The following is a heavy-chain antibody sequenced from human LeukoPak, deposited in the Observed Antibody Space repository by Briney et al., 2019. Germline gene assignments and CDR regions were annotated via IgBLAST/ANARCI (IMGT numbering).Heavy chain of an antibody. Sequence: GSLRLSCAASGFTFSSYGMTWVRQAPGKGLEWVSYISSSSSTIYYADSVKGRFTISRDNAKNSLYLQMNSLRAEDTAVYYCARDLIAARSNWFDPWGQGTLVTVSS. CDR3: ARDLIAARSNWFDP. CDR2: ISSSSSTI. D-gene: IGHD6-6*01. CDR1: GFTFSSYG. J-gene: IGHJ5*02. V-gene: IGHV3-48*04.